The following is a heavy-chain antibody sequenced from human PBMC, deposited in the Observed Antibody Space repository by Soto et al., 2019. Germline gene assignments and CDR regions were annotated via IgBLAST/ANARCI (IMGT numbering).Heavy chain of an antibody. CDR3: ASDRNYVPYGMDV. D-gene: IGHD1-7*01. CDR2: IWYDGSNK. CDR1: GFTFSSYG. Sequence: GGSLRLSCAASGFTFSSYGMHWVRQAPGKGLEWVAVIWYDGSNKYYADSVKGRFTISRDNSKNTLYLQMNSLRAEDTAVYYWASDRNYVPYGMDVWGQGTTVTVSS. J-gene: IGHJ6*02. V-gene: IGHV3-33*01.